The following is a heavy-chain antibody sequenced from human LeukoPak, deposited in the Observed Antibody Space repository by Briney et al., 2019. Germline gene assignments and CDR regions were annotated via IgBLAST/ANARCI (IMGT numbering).Heavy chain of an antibody. CDR2: ISTNGGST. CDR3: MKVAVAGTFNDAFDI. V-gene: IGHV3-64D*09. J-gene: IGHJ3*02. D-gene: IGHD6-19*01. Sequence: GGSLRLSCSASGFTFSSYAMHWVRQAPGKGLEYVSAISTNGGSTYYADSVKGRFTISRDNSKNTLYLQMSSLRAEDTAVYYCMKVAVAGTFNDAFDIWGQGTMVTVSS. CDR1: GFTFSSYA.